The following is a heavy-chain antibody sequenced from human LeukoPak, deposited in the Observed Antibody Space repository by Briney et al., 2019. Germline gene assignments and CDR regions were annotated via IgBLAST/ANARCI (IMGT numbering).Heavy chain of an antibody. CDR1: GFTFISYG. V-gene: IGHV3-30*18. J-gene: IGHJ4*02. CDR3: AKGTGYSYGYHFDY. CDR2: ISYDGSNK. Sequence: GGSLRLSCAASGFTFISYGMHWVRQAPGKGLEWVAVISYDGSNKYYADSVKGRFTISRDNSKNTLYLQMNSLRAEDTAVYYCAKGTGYSYGYHFDYWGQGTLVTVSS. D-gene: IGHD5-18*01.